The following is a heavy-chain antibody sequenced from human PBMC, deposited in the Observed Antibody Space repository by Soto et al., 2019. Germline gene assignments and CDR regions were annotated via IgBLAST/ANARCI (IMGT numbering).Heavy chain of an antibody. CDR1: GGSFTSYNW. CDR3: ARRDPGTSVDY. J-gene: IGHJ4*02. CDR2: IYRTGGT. Sequence: QVQLQESGPGLVKPSGTLSLTCAVSGGSFTSYNWWTWVRQPPGQGLGWIGEIYRTGGTNYNPSLKGRVTISIDKSENQYSLKVTSLTAADTAVYYCARRDPGTSVDYWGQGTLVTVSS. V-gene: IGHV4-4*02. D-gene: IGHD1-7*01.